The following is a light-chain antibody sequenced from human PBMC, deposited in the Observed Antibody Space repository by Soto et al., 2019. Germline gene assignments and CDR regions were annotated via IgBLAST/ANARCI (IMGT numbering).Light chain of an antibody. Sequence: DIVMTQSPDSLAVSLGERATINCKSSQSVLYSSNNKHYLAWYQQKPGQPPKLLLYWGSTRESGVPDRFSGRGCGTDFTLTISSLQVEDVAVYYCQQYYRTPPTFGQGTKLDSK. V-gene: IGKV4-1*01. J-gene: IGKJ2*01. CDR2: WGS. CDR1: QSVLYSSNNKHY. CDR3: QQYYRTPPT.